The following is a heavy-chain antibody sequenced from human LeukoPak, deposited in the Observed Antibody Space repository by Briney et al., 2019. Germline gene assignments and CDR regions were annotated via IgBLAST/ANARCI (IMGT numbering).Heavy chain of an antibody. CDR3: AKAIAAPVWYFDP. CDR2: ISGRGDST. J-gene: IGHJ2*01. D-gene: IGHD6-13*01. CDR1: RFTFSSYA. V-gene: IGHV3-23*01. Sequence: SGGSLRLSCAASRFTFSSYAMSWVRQAPGKGLEWVSTISGRGDSTYYADSVKGRFTISRDNSRNTLYLQMNTLRAEDTAVYYCAKAIAAPVWYFDPWGRGTLVTVSS.